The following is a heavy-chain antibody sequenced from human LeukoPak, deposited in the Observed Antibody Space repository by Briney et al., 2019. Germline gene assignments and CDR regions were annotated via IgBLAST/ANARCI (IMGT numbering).Heavy chain of an antibody. J-gene: IGHJ4*02. CDR2: INPNSGGT. D-gene: IGHD3/OR15-3a*01. V-gene: IGHV1-2*04. CDR1: GYTFTGYY. Sequence: ASVKVSCKASGYTFTGYYMHWVRQAPGQGLEWTGWINPNSGGTDYAQKFQGWVSMTTDASISTAYMELSRLKSDDTAVYYCARDEEWSGVSPGGYWGQGTLVTVSS. CDR3: ARDEEWSGVSPGGY.